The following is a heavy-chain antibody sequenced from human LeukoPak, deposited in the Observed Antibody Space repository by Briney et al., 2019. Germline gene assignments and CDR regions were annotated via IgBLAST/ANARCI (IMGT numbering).Heavy chain of an antibody. V-gene: IGHV3-7*01. Sequence: PGGSLRLSCAASGFTFSSYGMHWVRQAPGKGLEWVANIKQDGSEKYYVDSVKGRFTISRDNAKNSLYLQMNSLRAEDTAVYYCAREALNYDSSGYYSWYYYYYMDVWGKGTTVTVSS. CDR2: IKQDGSEK. J-gene: IGHJ6*03. CDR3: AREALNYDSSGYYSWYYYYYMDV. CDR1: GFTFSSYG. D-gene: IGHD3-22*01.